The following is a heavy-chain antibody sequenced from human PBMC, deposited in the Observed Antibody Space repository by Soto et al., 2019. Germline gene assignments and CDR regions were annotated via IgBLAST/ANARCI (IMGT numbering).Heavy chain of an antibody. J-gene: IGHJ5*02. D-gene: IGHD2-2*02. Sequence: EVQLVESGGGLVKPGGSLRLSCAASGFTFSSYSMNWVLQAPGKGLEWVSSISSSSSYIYYADSVKGRFTISRDNAKNSLYLQMNSLRAEDTAVYYCARKVDLVPAAINWFDPWGQGTLVTVSS. CDR3: ARKVDLVPAAINWFDP. CDR2: ISSSSSYI. CDR1: GFTFSSYS. V-gene: IGHV3-21*01.